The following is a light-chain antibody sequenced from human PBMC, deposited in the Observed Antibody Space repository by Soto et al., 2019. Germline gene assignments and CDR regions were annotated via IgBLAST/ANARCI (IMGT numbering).Light chain of an antibody. Sequence: DIQMTQSPSTLSASVGDRVTITCRASQSISNWLAWYQQKPGKAPKLLIYRASSLESGVPSRFSGSGSGTEFTLTISSLQPDAFATYFFQQYNTYSTFGQGTKVDI. J-gene: IGKJ1*01. V-gene: IGKV1-5*03. CDR1: QSISNW. CDR2: RAS. CDR3: QQYNTYST.